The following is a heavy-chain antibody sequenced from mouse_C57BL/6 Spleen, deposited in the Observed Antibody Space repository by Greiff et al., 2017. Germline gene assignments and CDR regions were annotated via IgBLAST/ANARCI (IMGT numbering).Heavy chain of an antibody. D-gene: IGHD1-1*02. J-gene: IGHJ3*01. CDR1: GYAFSSSW. CDR2: IYPGDGDT. Sequence: QVQLKESGPELVKPGASVKISCKASGYAFSSSWMNWVKQRPGKGLEWIGRIYPGDGDTNYNGKFKGKATRTADKSSSTAYMQLSSLTSEDSADYFSAREGGGYRVAYWGQGTLVTVSA. V-gene: IGHV1-82*01. CDR3: AREGGGYRVAY.